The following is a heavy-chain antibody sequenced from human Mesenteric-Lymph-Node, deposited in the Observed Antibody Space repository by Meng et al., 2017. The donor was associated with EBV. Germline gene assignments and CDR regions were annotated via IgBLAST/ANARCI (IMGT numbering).Heavy chain of an antibody. CDR2: INPDSGGT. Sequence: HVQLVQSGPEGKKPGASVKVSCKASGYSFTGYHMHWVRQAPGQGLEWMGRINPDSGGTNYAQKFQGRVTMTRDTSISTAYMELSGLRSDDTAVYYCARSTTVTPNWFDPWGQGTLVTVSS. V-gene: IGHV1-2*06. D-gene: IGHD4-17*01. J-gene: IGHJ5*02. CDR3: ARSTTVTPNWFDP. CDR1: GYSFTGYH.